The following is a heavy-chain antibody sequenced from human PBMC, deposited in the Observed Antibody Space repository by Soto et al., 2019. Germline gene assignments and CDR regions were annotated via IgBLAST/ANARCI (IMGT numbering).Heavy chain of an antibody. CDR3: ARGNVVRGHGMDV. CDR1: GGSISSGGYY. V-gene: IGHV4-31*03. J-gene: IGHJ6*02. D-gene: IGHD3-10*01. CDR2: IYYSGST. Sequence: QVQLQESGPGLVKPSQTLSLTCTVSGGSISSGGYYWSWIRQHPGKGLEWIGYIYYSGSTYYNPSLKSRVTISVDTSKNQFSLKLSSVTAGDTAVYYCARGNVVRGHGMDVWGQGTTVTVSS.